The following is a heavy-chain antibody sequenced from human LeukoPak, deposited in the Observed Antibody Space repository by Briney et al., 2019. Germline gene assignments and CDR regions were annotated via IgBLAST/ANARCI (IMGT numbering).Heavy chain of an antibody. Sequence: PSETLSLPCAVYGQSFRGYYWLWIRHPPGKGLEWIGEINHSGRTNYNPSLKSRVHISLDTSKNQFSLKHRSVTGADTAVYYCWRGNVLLWYRGAGKDNWFDPWGQGTLVTVSA. CDR3: WRGNVLLWYRGAGKDNWFDP. V-gene: IGHV4-34*01. CDR2: INHSGRT. J-gene: IGHJ5*01. D-gene: IGHD3-10*01. CDR1: GQSFRGYY.